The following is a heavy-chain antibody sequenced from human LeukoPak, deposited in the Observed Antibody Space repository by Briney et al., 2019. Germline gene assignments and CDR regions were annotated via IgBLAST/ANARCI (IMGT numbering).Heavy chain of an antibody. CDR3: TTRSPASRSGTYYKSDY. V-gene: IGHV3-15*01. CDR2: IKSKTDGGTT. Sequence: PGGSLRLSCEVSGFTFSKAWMSWVRQAPGKGLEWVGRIKSKTDGGTTDYAGPVKGRFTMSRDDSKNTVYLEMNSLKTEDTAVYYCTTRSPASRSGTYYKSDYWGQGTLITVSS. D-gene: IGHD3-10*01. CDR1: GFTFSKAW. J-gene: IGHJ4*02.